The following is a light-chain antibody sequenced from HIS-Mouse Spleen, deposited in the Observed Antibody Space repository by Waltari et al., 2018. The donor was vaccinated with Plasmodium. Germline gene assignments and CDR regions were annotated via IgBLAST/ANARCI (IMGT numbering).Light chain of an antibody. Sequence: QSVLTQPPSVSAAPGQKVTISCSGSSSNLGNNYVSWYQQLPGTAPTLLIYDKNKQPSGLPDRISGSKSGTSATLGITGLQTGDEADYYGGTWDSSLRAGVVFGGGTKLTVL. J-gene: IGLJ2*01. CDR2: DKN. V-gene: IGLV1-51*01. CDR3: GTWDSSLRAGVV. CDR1: SSNLGNNY.